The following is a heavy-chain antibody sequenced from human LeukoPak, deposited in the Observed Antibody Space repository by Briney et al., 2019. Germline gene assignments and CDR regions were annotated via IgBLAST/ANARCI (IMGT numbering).Heavy chain of an antibody. CDR1: GGSISSSSYY. J-gene: IGHJ4*02. CDR2: IYYSGST. D-gene: IGHD6-13*01. CDR3: ARHSRPLFDY. Sequence: SETLSPTCTVSGGSISSSSYYWGWIRQPPGEGLEWIGSIYYSGSTYYNPSLKSRVTISVDTSKNQFSLKLSSVTAADTAVYYCARHSRPLFDYWGQGALVTVSS. V-gene: IGHV4-39*01.